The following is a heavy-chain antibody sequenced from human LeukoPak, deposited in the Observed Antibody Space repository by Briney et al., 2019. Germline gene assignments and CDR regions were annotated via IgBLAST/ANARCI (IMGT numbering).Heavy chain of an antibody. V-gene: IGHV4-59*01. J-gene: IGHJ6*03. CDR1: GGSISSYY. D-gene: IGHD2-15*01. CDR3: ARGRVVVVAAPNYYYYYMDV. Sequence: SETLSLTCTVSGGSISSYYWSWLRQPPGKGLEWIGYIYYSGSTNYNPSLKSRVTISVDTSKNQFSLKLSSVTAADTAVYYCARGRVVVVAAPNYYYYYMDVWGKGTTVTVSS. CDR2: IYYSGST.